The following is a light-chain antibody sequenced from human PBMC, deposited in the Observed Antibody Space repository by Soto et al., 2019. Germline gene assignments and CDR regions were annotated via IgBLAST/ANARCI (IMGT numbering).Light chain of an antibody. Sequence: QLVLTQPASVSGSPGQSITLSCTGTSSDVGGYNYVSWYQQHPGKAPKLMIYEVSNRPSGVSDRFSGSKSGNTASLTISGLQAEDEADYYCSSYTSSSTLNVFGTGTKLTVL. CDR2: EVS. V-gene: IGLV2-14*01. CDR1: SSDVGGYNY. J-gene: IGLJ1*01. CDR3: SSYTSSSTLNV.